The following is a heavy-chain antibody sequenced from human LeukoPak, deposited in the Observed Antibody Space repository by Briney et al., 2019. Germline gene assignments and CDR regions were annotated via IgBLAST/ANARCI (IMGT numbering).Heavy chain of an antibody. Sequence: GGSLRLSCAASGFTFSNAWMSWVRQAPGKGLEWVGRIKSKTDGGTTDYAAPVKGRFTISRDDSKNTLYLQMNSLKTEDTAVYYCAKDSVFGDPRLLDYWGQGTLVTVSS. V-gene: IGHV3-15*01. CDR1: GFTFSNAW. D-gene: IGHD4-17*01. CDR2: IKSKTDGGTT. J-gene: IGHJ4*02. CDR3: AKDSVFGDPRLLDY.